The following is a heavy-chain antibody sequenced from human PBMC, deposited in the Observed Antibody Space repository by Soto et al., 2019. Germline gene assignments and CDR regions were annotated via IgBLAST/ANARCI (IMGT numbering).Heavy chain of an antibody. CDR3: ATYFPRSDMTYAFDI. D-gene: IGHD2-21*02. V-gene: IGHV1-24*01. J-gene: IGHJ3*02. Sequence: SVEVSFRVSWYTLTELSMHWVRQAPGKGLEWMGGFDPEDGETIYAQKFQGRVTMTEDTSTDTAYMELSSLRSEDTAVYYCATYFPRSDMTYAFDIWGQGTMVTVSS. CDR1: WYTLTELS. CDR2: FDPEDGET.